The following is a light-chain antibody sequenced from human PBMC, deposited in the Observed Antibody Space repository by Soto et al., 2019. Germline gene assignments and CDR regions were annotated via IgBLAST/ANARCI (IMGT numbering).Light chain of an antibody. CDR2: DAS. CDR3: HQYDSYSYT. V-gene: IGKV1-5*01. CDR1: QSISKW. J-gene: IGKJ2*01. Sequence: DILMTQSPSILSASVGDTVTITCRASQSISKWVAWYQQRAGKAPTALIFDASNSEKGVPSRFSGSGSGTEFTLIISGLQPEDFATYYCHQYDSYSYTFGQGTKLEI.